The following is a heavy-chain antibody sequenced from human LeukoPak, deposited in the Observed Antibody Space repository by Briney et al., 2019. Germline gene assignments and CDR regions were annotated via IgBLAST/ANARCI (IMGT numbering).Heavy chain of an antibody. D-gene: IGHD3-22*01. CDR1: GGSISSYY. CDR2: IYYSGST. CDR3: ARGPGSSGYYLWYFDL. Sequence: SETLSLTCTVSGGSISSYYWSWIRQPPGKGLEWIGYIYYSGSTNYNSSLKSRVTISVDTSKNQFSLKLSSVTAADTAVYYCARGPGSSGYYLWYFDLWGRGTLVTVSS. J-gene: IGHJ2*01. V-gene: IGHV4-59*01.